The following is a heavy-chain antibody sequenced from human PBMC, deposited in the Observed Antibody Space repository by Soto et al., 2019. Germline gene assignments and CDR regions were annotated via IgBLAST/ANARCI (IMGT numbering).Heavy chain of an antibody. CDR3: ARVGGRYVSPYNWFDP. Sequence: SVKVSCKASGGTFSSYAISWVRQAPGQGLEWMGGIIPIFGTANYAQKFQGRVTITADESTSTAYMELSSLRSEDTAVYYCARVGGRYVSPYNWFDPWGQGTLVTVSS. V-gene: IGHV1-69*13. CDR1: GGTFSSYA. CDR2: IIPIFGTA. D-gene: IGHD3-16*01. J-gene: IGHJ5*02.